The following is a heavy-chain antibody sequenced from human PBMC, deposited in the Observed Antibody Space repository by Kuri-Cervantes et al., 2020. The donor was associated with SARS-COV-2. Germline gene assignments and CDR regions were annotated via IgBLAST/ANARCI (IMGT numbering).Heavy chain of an antibody. D-gene: IGHD3-9*01. J-gene: IGHJ6*02. CDR2: LYTGGGS. CDR1: GFTVSSNY. V-gene: IGHV3-53*01. CDR3: TRDPSTGWSRYFYGMDV. Sequence: GESLKISCVASGFTVSSNYMSWVRQAPGRGLEWVSVLYTGGGSHYADSVKGRFTISRDNSKNTLYLQMNSLRVEDTAVYYFTRDPSTGWSRYFYGMDVWGQGTAVTVSS.